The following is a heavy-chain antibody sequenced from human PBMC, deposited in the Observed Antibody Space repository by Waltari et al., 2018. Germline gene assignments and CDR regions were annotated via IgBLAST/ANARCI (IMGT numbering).Heavy chain of an antibody. V-gene: IGHV3-20*04. J-gene: IGHJ4*02. CDR3: AREDSQGWGRGRSDY. CDR2: INWNGGST. CDR1: GFTFAVYG. D-gene: IGHD3-16*01. Sequence: EVQLVESGGGVVRPGGSLRLSCAASGFTFAVYGMSWVRPRPGKGLGWVSGINWNGGSTGYADSVKGRFTISRDNAKNSLYLQMNSLRAEDTALYYCAREDSQGWGRGRSDYWGQGTLVTVSS.